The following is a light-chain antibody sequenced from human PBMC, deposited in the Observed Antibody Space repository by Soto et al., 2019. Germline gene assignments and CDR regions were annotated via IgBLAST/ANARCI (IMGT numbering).Light chain of an antibody. J-gene: IGLJ1*01. CDR1: SSDVGSNNR. CDR2: DVT. CDR3: SSFTTSSTYV. Sequence: QSVLTQPASVSGSPGQSVAISCSGSSSDVGSNNRVSWYQQSPGTAPKLMIYDVTNRPSGVPDRFSGSKSGNTASLTISGLQAEDEADYYCSSFTTSSTYVFGTGTKVTVL. V-gene: IGLV2-18*02.